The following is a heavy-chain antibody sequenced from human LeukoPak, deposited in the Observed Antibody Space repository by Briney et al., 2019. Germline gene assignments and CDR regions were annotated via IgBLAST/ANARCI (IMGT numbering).Heavy chain of an antibody. CDR2: INHSGST. CDR1: GGSFSGYY. J-gene: IGHJ4*02. V-gene: IGHV4-34*01. CDR3: ARGRGSSWPTIFDY. D-gene: IGHD6-13*01. Sequence: SETLSLTCAVYGGSFSGYYWSWIRQPPGKGLEWIGEINHSGSTNYNPSLKSRVTISVDTSKNQFSLKLSSVTAADTAVYYCARGRGSSWPTIFDYWGQGTLVTVSS.